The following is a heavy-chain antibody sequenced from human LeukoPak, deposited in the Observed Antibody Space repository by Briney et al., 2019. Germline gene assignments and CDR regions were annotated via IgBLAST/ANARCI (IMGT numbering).Heavy chain of an antibody. CDR3: ARSLKDIVVVPAATVAFDI. V-gene: IGHV3-66*02. J-gene: IGHJ3*02. D-gene: IGHD2-2*01. Sequence: GGSLTLYCAASGFTVSSKYMSWVRQAPGKGLEWVSVIYSGGSTYYADSVKGRFTISRDNSKNTLYLQMNRLRAEDTAVYYCARSLKDIVVVPAATVAFDIWGQGTMVTVSS. CDR1: GFTVSSKY. CDR2: IYSGGST.